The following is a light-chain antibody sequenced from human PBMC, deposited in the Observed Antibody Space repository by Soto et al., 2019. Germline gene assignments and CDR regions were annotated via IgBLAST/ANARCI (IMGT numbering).Light chain of an antibody. J-gene: IGLJ3*02. CDR1: SSDVGGYNY. Sequence: QSALTQPRSVSGSLGQSVTISCTGTSSDVGGYNYVSWYQPHPGKPPKLMIYDVNKRPSGVPVRFSGSKSGNTASLTISGLQAADEADYYCCSYAGSWVFGGGTKVTVL. CDR3: CSYAGSWV. V-gene: IGLV2-11*01. CDR2: DVN.